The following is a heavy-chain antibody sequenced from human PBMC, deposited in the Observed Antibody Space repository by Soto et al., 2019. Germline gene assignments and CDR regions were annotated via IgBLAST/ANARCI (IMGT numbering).Heavy chain of an antibody. D-gene: IGHD3-10*01. CDR2: ISSKSNYI. CDR1: GFTFSDYS. J-gene: IGHJ4*02. Sequence: GGSLRLSCEASGFTFSDYSMHWVRQAPGKGLEWVSSISSKSNYIYYADSVKGRFTVSRDNARNSLFLQMNNVRDEDAAVYHCTRDQSNYYGAGSQDSWGQGTQVTVSS. V-gene: IGHV3-21*01. CDR3: TRDQSNYYGAGSQDS.